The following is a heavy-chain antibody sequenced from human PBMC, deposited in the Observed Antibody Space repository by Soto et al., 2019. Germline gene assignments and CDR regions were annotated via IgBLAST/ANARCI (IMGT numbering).Heavy chain of an antibody. V-gene: IGHV3-48*01. Sequence: GGSLRLSCAASGFTFSSYSMNWVRQAPGKGLEWVSYISSSSSTIYYADSVKGRFTISRDNAKNSLYLQMNSLRAEDTAVYYCARDGRSPGSIVVVRLSHFDYWGQGTLVTVSS. J-gene: IGHJ4*02. CDR1: GFTFSSYS. D-gene: IGHD2-2*01. CDR2: ISSSSSTI. CDR3: ARDGRSPGSIVVVRLSHFDY.